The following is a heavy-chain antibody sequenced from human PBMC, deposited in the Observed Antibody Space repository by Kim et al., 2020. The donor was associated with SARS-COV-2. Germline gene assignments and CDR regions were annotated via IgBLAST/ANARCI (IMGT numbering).Heavy chain of an antibody. V-gene: IGHV1-69*13. D-gene: IGHD2-8*01. Sequence: SVKVSCKASGGTFSSYAISWVRQAPGQGLEWMGGIIPIFGTANYAQKFQGRVTITADESTSTAYMELSSLRSEDTAVYYCARDKRSRMLAWFDPWGQGTLVTVSS. J-gene: IGHJ5*02. CDR3: ARDKRSRMLAWFDP. CDR2: IIPIFGTA. CDR1: GGTFSSYA.